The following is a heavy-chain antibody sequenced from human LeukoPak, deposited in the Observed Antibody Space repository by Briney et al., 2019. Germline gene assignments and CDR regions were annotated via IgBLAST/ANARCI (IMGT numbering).Heavy chain of an antibody. CDR1: GFTFSSYE. D-gene: IGHD1-26*01. J-gene: IGHJ3*02. Sequence: PGGSLRLSCAASGFTFSSYEMNWVRQAPGKGLEWVSYISSSGSTIYYADSAKGRFTISRDNAKNSLYLQMNSLVAEDTAVDYCARDHGGSYYGPLAFDIWGQGTMVTVSS. CDR2: ISSSGSTI. CDR3: ARDHGGSYYGPLAFDI. V-gene: IGHV3-48*03.